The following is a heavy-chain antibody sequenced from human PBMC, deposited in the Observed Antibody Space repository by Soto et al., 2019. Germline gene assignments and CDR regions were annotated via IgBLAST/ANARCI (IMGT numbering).Heavy chain of an antibody. V-gene: IGHV3-30*18. CDR2: ISYDGSNK. J-gene: IGHJ6*02. D-gene: IGHD4-4*01. CDR1: GFTFSSYG. CDR3: AKLSTVTNYYGMDV. Sequence: QVQLVESGGGVVQPGRSLRLSCAASGFTFSSYGMHWVRQAPGKGLEWVAVISYDGSNKYYADSVKGRFTISRDNSKNTLYLQMNSLRAEDMAVYYCAKLSTVTNYYGMDVWGQGTTVTVSS.